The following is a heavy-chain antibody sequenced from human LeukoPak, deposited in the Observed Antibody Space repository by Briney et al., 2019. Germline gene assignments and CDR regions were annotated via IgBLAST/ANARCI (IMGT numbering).Heavy chain of an antibody. J-gene: IGHJ3*02. Sequence: SETLSLTCTVSGGSISSYYWSWTRQPAGKGLEWIGRIYSSGSTNYNPSLKSRVTMSVDTSKNQFSLKLRSVTAADTAVYYCARERGRWGAFDIWGQGTMVTVSS. V-gene: IGHV4-4*07. CDR3: ARERGRWGAFDI. D-gene: IGHD3-16*01. CDR2: IYSSGST. CDR1: GGSISSYY.